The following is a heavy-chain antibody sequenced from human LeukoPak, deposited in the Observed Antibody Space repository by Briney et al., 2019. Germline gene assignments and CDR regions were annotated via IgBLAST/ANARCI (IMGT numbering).Heavy chain of an antibody. J-gene: IGHJ4*02. Sequence: SETLSLTCTVSGGFISSYYWSWIRQPPGKGLEWIGYIYYSGSTNYNPSLKSRVTISVDTSKNQFSLKLSSVTAADTAVYYCARRPCPECGFDYWGQGTLVTVSS. CDR3: ARRPCPECGFDY. CDR1: GGFISSYY. V-gene: IGHV4-59*01. CDR2: IYYSGST. D-gene: IGHD3-3*01.